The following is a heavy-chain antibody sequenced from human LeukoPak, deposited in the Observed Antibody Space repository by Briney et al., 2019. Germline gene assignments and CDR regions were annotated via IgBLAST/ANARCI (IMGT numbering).Heavy chain of an antibody. Sequence: ASVKVSCKASGGTFSSYAISWVRQAPGQGLEWMGGIIPIFGTANYAQKFQGRVTITADESTSTAYMELSSLRSEDTAVYYCARVPEVNYYXSSGYXYFDYWGQGTLVXVXS. CDR1: GGTFSSYA. D-gene: IGHD3-22*01. CDR2: IIPIFGTA. V-gene: IGHV1-69*13. CDR3: ARVPEVNYYXSSGYXYFDY. J-gene: IGHJ4*02.